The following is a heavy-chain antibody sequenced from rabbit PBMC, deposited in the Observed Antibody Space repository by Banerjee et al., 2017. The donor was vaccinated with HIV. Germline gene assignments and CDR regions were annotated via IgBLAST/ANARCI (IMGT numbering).Heavy chain of an antibody. J-gene: IGHJ6*01. D-gene: IGHD6-1*01. V-gene: IGHV1S45*01. CDR2: IYAGSSGST. CDR1: GFSFSSSYY. Sequence: QEQLEESGGGLVKPEGSLTLTCKASGFSFSSSYYMCWVRQAPGKGLEWIACIYAGSSGSTYYASWAKGRFTISKTSSTTVTLQMTSLTAADTATYFCARETYGYAGYLDLWGPGTLVTVS. CDR3: ARETYGYAGYLDL.